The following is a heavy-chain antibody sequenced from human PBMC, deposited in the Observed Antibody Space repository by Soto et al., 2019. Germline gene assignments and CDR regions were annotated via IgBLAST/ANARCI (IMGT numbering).Heavy chain of an antibody. CDR1: GYTFTSYD. J-gene: IGHJ5*02. CDR2: MNPNSANT. V-gene: IGHV1-8*01. CDR3: AREVSGWFDP. Sequence: QVQLVQSGAEVKKPGASVKVSCKASGYTFTSYDINCVRQATGQGLEWMGWMNPNSANTGYAQKLQGRVTMTRHTSISTAYMELSSLRSEDTAVYDCAREVSGWFDPWGQGNLVTVSS. D-gene: IGHD1-20*01.